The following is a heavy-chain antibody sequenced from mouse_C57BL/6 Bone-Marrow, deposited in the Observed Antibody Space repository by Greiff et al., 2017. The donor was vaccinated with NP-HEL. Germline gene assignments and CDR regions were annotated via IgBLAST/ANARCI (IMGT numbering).Heavy chain of an antibody. CDR1: GYTFTDYN. V-gene: IGHV1-18*01. J-gene: IGHJ2*01. D-gene: IGHD4-1*01. CDR2: INPNNGGT. Sequence: EVQLQQSGPELVKPGASVKIPCKASGYTFTDYNMDWVKQSHGKSLEWIGDINPNNGGTIYNQKFKGKATLTVDKSSSTADMELRSLTSEDTAVYYCARLGRKGFDYWGQGTTLTVSS. CDR3: ARLGRKGFDY.